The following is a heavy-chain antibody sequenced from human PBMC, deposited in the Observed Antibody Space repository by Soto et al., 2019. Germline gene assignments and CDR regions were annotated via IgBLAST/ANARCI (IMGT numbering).Heavy chain of an antibody. CDR3: TCPGPYGDYYNYFDH. V-gene: IGHV3-49*03. J-gene: IGHJ4*02. Sequence: PGGSLRLSCTTSGFTFGDYALNWFRQAPGKGLEWVGFIRSKTYGGTTDYAASVKGRFTISRDDPKGIAYLQMNSLKTEDTAVYYCTCPGPYGDYYNYFDHWGQGTLVTVAS. CDR1: GFTFGDYA. CDR2: IRSKTYGGTT. D-gene: IGHD4-17*01.